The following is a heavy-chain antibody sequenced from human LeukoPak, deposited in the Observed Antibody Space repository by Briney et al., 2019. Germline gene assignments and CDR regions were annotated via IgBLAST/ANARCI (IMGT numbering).Heavy chain of an antibody. CDR3: ARIFDS. Sequence: SETLSLTCTVSGGSVSTSDYYWGWIRQTPGKGLEWIGDIFYNGKTNYNPSLKGRVTISIDTSKNQFSLKLPSVTAADTAVYYCARIFDSWGQGTLVTVYS. CDR2: IFYNGKT. V-gene: IGHV4-39*07. CDR1: GGSVSTSDYY. J-gene: IGHJ4*02.